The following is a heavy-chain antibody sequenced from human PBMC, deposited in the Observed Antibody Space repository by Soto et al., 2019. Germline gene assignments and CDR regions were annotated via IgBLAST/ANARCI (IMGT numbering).Heavy chain of an antibody. CDR3: ARGELGRSDGVPFYP. CDR2: ISAYNGNT. CDR1: GYTFTSYG. Sequence: QVQLVQSGAELKKPGDSVKVSCKASGYTFTSYGISWVLQAPGQGLEWMGWISAYNGNTNVAQKPQGRVTMTTDTSTSTAYMELRSLRSDDTAVYYCARGELGRSDGVPFYPWGQGTLVTASS. J-gene: IGHJ5*02. D-gene: IGHD1-1*01. V-gene: IGHV1-18*01.